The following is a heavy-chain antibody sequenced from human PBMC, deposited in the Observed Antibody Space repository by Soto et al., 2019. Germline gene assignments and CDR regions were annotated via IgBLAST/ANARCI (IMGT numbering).Heavy chain of an antibody. J-gene: IGHJ4*02. CDR3: AIRIFGVEY. D-gene: IGHD3-3*01. V-gene: IGHV3-23*01. CDR1: GFTFSAYA. CDR2: ISGTSPST. Sequence: VQLLESGGGLVQPGGSLRLSCAASGFTFSAYAMSWVRQAPGKGLEWVSAISGTSPSTYYADSVQGRFTISRDSSRTTLFLQMNTLRAEDTAVYFCAIRIFGVEYWGQGTQVTVSS.